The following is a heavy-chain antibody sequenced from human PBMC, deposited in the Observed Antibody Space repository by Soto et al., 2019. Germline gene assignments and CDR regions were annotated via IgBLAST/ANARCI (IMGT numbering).Heavy chain of an antibody. J-gene: IGHJ6*02. CDR3: ATETTQYYYYYGMDV. Sequence: ASVKVSCKASGYTFTSYAMHWVRQAPGQRLEWMGWINAGNGNTKYSQKFQGRVTITRDTSASTAYMELSSLRSEDTAVYYCATETTQYYYYYGMDVWGQGTTVTVSS. V-gene: IGHV1-3*01. CDR2: INAGNGNT. CDR1: GYTFTSYA.